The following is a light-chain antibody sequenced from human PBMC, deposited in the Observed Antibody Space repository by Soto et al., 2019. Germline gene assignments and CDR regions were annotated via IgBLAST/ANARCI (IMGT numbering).Light chain of an antibody. CDR3: QQSYGTPLT. V-gene: IGKV1-39*01. CDR2: AAS. CDR1: QSISNY. Sequence: DMEMTQSPSSLSVSIGDRVTITCRASQSISNYLNWYQHKPGKVPKLLIYAASSLQSGVPTRFSGSGSGTDFTLTINSLQPEDFATYYCQQSYGTPLTFGGGTNIEIK. J-gene: IGKJ4*01.